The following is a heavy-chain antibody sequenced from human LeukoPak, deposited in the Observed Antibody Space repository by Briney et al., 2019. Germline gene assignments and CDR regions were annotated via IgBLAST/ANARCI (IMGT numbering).Heavy chain of an antibody. Sequence: GGSLRLSCAASGFTLSRHTMTWVRQAPGKGLEWVSAITSSSIYKYFADSVKGRFTISRDNAKNSLYLQMNSLRAEDTAVYYCAKDLYCDSARCTDVFDIWGQGTLVTASS. D-gene: IGHD2-2*01. CDR1: GFTLSRHT. CDR2: ITSSSIYK. V-gene: IGHV3-21*01. CDR3: AKDLYCDSARCTDVFDI. J-gene: IGHJ3*02.